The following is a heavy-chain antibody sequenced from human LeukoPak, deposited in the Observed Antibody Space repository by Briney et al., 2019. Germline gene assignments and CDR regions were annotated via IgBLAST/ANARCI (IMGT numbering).Heavy chain of an antibody. V-gene: IGHV3-48*01. Sequence: PGGSLRLSCAASGFTFSSYSMNWVRQAPGKGLEWVSYISSSSSTIYYADSVKGRFTISRDNAKNSLYLQMNSLRAEDTAVYYCARKPHPGRFCSITSCPYYYMDVWGKGTTVTVSS. CDR1: GFTFSSYS. CDR3: ARKPHPGRFCSITSCPYYYMDV. CDR2: ISSSSSTI. D-gene: IGHD2-2*01. J-gene: IGHJ6*03.